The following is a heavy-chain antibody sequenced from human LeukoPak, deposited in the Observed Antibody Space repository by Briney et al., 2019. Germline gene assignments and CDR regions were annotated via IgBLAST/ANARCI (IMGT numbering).Heavy chain of an antibody. D-gene: IGHD4-17*01. CDR2: ITGSGDNT. CDR1: GFTFSSCA. Sequence: PGGSLRLSCAVSGFTFSSCAMSWVRQAPGKGLEWVSTITGSGDNTYYADSVKGRFTISRDNSKNTLNLQMNSLRAEDTAVYYCAKDLYGDYEGDYWGQGTLVTVSS. CDR3: AKDLYGDYEGDY. J-gene: IGHJ4*02. V-gene: IGHV3-23*01.